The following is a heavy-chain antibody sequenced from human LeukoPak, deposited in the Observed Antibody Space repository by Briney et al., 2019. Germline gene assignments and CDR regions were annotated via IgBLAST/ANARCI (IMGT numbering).Heavy chain of an antibody. CDR2: ISVRSNYR. Sequence: PGGSLTLSCAASGYTFSDFSVNWVRQAPGKGLEWVSSISVRSNYRYYADSVRGRFTISRDDARDSLFLQMNSLRAEDTAVYFCVRLRRNSDRSGYYYYYDYWGQGTLVTVS. J-gene: IGHJ4*02. CDR3: VRLRRNSDRSGYYYYYDY. V-gene: IGHV3-21*01. CDR1: GYTFSDFS. D-gene: IGHD3-22*01.